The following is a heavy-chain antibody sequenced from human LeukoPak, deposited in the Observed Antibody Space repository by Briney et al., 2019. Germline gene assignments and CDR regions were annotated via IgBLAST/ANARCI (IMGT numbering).Heavy chain of an antibody. CDR2: IYTSGST. CDR1: GGSIRIYY. J-gene: IGHJ3*02. D-gene: IGHD3-22*01. CDR3: AIDYYDPHNDAFDI. Sequence: SETLSLTCTVSGGSIRIYYWSWSRQPAGKGLEWIGRIYTSGSTNYNPSLKSRVTISVDKSKNQFSLKLSSVTAADTAVYYCAIDYYDPHNDAFDIWGQGTMVTVSS. V-gene: IGHV4-4*07.